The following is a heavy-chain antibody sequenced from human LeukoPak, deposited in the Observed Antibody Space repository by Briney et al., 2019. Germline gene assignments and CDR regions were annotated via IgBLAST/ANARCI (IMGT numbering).Heavy chain of an antibody. Sequence: PSETLSLTCTVPGGSISSGSYYWSWIRQPAGKGLEWIGRIYTSGSNNYNPSLKSRVTISLAGSKNQFSLKLSSVTAADTAVYYCARDPPTAYCSGGTCYFDYWGQGTLVTVSS. CDR3: ARDPPTAYCSGGTCYFDY. V-gene: IGHV4-61*02. CDR1: GGSISSGSYY. D-gene: IGHD2-15*01. J-gene: IGHJ4*02. CDR2: IYTSGSN.